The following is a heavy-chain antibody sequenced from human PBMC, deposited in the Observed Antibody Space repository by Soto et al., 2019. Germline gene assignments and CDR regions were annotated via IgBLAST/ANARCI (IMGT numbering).Heavy chain of an antibody. CDR1: GGSISSYY. D-gene: IGHD5-12*01. V-gene: IGHV4-59*01. CDR2: IYYSGST. CDR3: ARNKGGYKAPFDY. J-gene: IGHJ4*02. Sequence: SETLSLTCTVSGGSISSYYWSWIRQPPGKGLEWIGYIYYSGSTNYNPSLKSRVTISVDTSKNQFSLKLSSVTAADTAVYYCARNKGGYKAPFDYWGQGTLVTVSS.